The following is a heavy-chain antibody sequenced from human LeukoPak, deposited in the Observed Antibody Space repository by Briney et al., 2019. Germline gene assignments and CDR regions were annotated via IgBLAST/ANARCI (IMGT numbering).Heavy chain of an antibody. Sequence: PSETPSLTCTVSGGSISSSSYYWGWIRQPPGKGLEWIGSIYYSGSTYYNPSLKSRVTISVDTSKNQFSLKLSSVTAADTAVYYCARHLTKVYDSSGYEDYWGQGTLVTVSS. D-gene: IGHD3-22*01. J-gene: IGHJ4*02. CDR1: GGSISSSSYY. CDR3: ARHLTKVYDSSGYEDY. V-gene: IGHV4-39*01. CDR2: IYYSGST.